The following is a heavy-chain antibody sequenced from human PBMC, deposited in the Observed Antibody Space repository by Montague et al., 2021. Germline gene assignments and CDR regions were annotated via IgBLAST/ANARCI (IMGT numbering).Heavy chain of an antibody. CDR1: SGSINTYS. CDR3: ARDTVGASGYFYYYYMDV. CDR2: LSNGGST. Sequence: SETLSLTCTVSSGSINTYSWSWIRQPAGKGLEWIGRLSNGGSTNSNPSLKSRVSMSVDTSKNQFSLKLSSVTAADTAVYFCARDTVGASGYFYYYYMDVWGRGTTVTVSS. D-gene: IGHD1-26*01. J-gene: IGHJ6*03. V-gene: IGHV4-4*07.